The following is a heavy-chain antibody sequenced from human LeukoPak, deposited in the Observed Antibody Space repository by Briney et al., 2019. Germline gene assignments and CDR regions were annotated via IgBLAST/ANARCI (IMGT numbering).Heavy chain of an antibody. CDR1: GFTASSNY. CDR2: IYSGGST. CDR3: AKDLRGVAYCGGDCYQGDAFDI. Sequence: GGSLRLSCAASGFTASSNYMSWVRQAPGKGLEWVSVIYSGGSTYYADSVKGRFTISRDNSKNTLYLQMNSLRAEDTAVYYCAKDLRGVAYCGGDCYQGDAFDIWGQGTMVSVSS. J-gene: IGHJ3*02. D-gene: IGHD2-21*02. V-gene: IGHV3-53*01.